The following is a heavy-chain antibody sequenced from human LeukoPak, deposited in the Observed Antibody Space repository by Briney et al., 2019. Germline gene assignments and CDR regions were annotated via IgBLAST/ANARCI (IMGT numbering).Heavy chain of an antibody. J-gene: IGHJ4*02. CDR2: INHSGST. CDR1: GGSFSGYY. CDR3: ASRRVVPAAIVY. D-gene: IGHD2-2*01. V-gene: IGHV4-34*01. Sequence: SETLSLTCAVYGGSFSGYYWSWIRQPPGKGLEWIGEINHSGSTNYNPSLKSRVPISVDTSKNQFSLKLSSVTAADTAVYYCASRRVVPAAIVYWGQGTLVTVSS.